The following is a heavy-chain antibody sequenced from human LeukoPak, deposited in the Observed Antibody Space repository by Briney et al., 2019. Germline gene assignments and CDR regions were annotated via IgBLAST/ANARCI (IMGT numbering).Heavy chain of an antibody. D-gene: IGHD5-12*01. CDR2: ISGSGGST. CDR3: AKEMGSEWLMYYFDY. Sequence: PGGSLRLSCAASGFTFSSYAMSWVRQAPGKGLEWVSAISGSGGSTYYADSVKGRFTISRDNSKNTLYLQMNSLGAEDTAVYYCAKEMGSEWLMYYFDYWGQGTLVTVSS. V-gene: IGHV3-23*01. J-gene: IGHJ4*02. CDR1: GFTFSSYA.